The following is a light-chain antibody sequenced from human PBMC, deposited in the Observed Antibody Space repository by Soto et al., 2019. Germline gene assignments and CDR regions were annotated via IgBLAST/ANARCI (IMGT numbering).Light chain of an antibody. CDR1: SSDVGGYNY. V-gene: IGLV2-14*01. Sequence: QSALTQPASVSGSPGQSIAISCTGTSSDVGGYNYVSWYQQHPGKTPNLMIYDVSNRPSGVSNRFSGSKSGNTASLTISRLQAEDEADYYCSSSTSSSTWVFGGGTKLTVL. J-gene: IGLJ3*02. CDR3: SSSTSSSTWV. CDR2: DVS.